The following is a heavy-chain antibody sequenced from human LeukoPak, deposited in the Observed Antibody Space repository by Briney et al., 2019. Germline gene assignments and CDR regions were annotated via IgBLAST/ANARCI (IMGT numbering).Heavy chain of an antibody. V-gene: IGHV3-30-3*01. J-gene: IGHJ3*02. CDR2: ISSYGNTK. Sequence: GGSLRLSCSASGFTFNNYVMSWVRQAPGKGLEWAAVISSYGNTKYYADSVKGRFTISRDNSNNTLYLQMNSLRADDTAIYYCARRRIVGSTDDAFDIWGQGTMVTLSS. CDR3: ARRRIVGSTDDAFDI. CDR1: GFTFNNYV. D-gene: IGHD1-26*01.